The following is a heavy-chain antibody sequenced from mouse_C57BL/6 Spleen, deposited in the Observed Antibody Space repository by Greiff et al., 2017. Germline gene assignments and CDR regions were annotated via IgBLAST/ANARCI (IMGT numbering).Heavy chain of an antibody. CDR3: AKSLGRWYFDV. J-gene: IGHJ1*03. V-gene: IGHV5-17*01. CDR2: ISSGSSTI. Sequence: EVKLVESGGGLVKPGGSLKLSCAASGFTFSDYGMHWVRQAPEQGLEWVAYISSGSSTIYYADKVKGRFTISRDNAKNTLFLQMTSLRSEDTAMYYCAKSLGRWYFDVWGTGTTVTVSS. CDR1: GFTFSDYG. D-gene: IGHD4-1*01.